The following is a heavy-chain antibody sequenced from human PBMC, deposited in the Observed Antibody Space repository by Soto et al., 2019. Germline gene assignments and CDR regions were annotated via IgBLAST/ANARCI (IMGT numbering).Heavy chain of an antibody. D-gene: IGHD2-2*01. CDR1: GYTFTSYG. Sequence: QVQLVQSGAEVKKPGASVKVSCKASGYTFTSYGICWVRQAPGQGLEWMGWISGYNGNTNYAQNLQGRVTMTTDTSTSTVDMDRRSRRADDTAVYYCARRWSSTRYLDLWGLGTLVIVSS. V-gene: IGHV1-18*01. CDR3: ARRWSSTRYLDL. J-gene: IGHJ2*01. CDR2: ISGYNGNT.